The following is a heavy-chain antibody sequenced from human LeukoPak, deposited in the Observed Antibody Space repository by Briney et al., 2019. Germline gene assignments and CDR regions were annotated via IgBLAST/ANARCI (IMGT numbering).Heavy chain of an antibody. CDR3: VRGYCSATSCYFSSSYNWFDP. Sequence: SGGSLRLSCAASGFTFSNYWMHWVCQTPGKGLVWVSRILSDGSSTNYADSVKGRFTVSRDNAQNTLYLQMNSLRAEDTAVYYCVRGYCSATSCYFSSSYNWFDPWGQGTLVTVSS. V-gene: IGHV3-74*01. D-gene: IGHD2-2*01. CDR2: ILSDGSST. CDR1: GFTFSNYW. J-gene: IGHJ5*02.